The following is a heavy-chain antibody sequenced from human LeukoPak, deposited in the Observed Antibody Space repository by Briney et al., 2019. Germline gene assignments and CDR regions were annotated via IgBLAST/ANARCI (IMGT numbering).Heavy chain of an antibody. D-gene: IGHD4-11*01. CDR2: ISGSGGST. CDR3: AKYSNPYCYYYMDV. J-gene: IGHJ6*03. CDR1: GFTFSSYA. V-gene: IGHV3-23*01. Sequence: GGSLRLSCAASGFTFSSYAMSWVRQAPGKGLEWVSAISGSGGSTYYADSVKGRLTISRDNSKNTLYLQMNSLRAEDTAVYYCAKYSNPYCYYYMDVWGKGTTVTVSS.